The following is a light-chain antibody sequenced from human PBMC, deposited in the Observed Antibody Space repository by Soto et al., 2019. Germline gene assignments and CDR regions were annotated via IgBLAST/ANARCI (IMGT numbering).Light chain of an antibody. J-gene: IGLJ1*01. V-gene: IGLV2-8*01. Sequence: QSALTQPPSASGSRGQSVTISCTGTNSDVGDYKYVSWYQQHPGKAPKLVIYEVTKRRSGVPDRFSGSKSGNTASLTISGLQAEDEAEYYCSSYAGTTRIGTGTKVTVL. CDR3: SSYAGTTR. CDR1: NSDVGDYKY. CDR2: EVT.